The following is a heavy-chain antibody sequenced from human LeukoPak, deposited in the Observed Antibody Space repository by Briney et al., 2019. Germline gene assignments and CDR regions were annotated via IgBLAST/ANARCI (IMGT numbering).Heavy chain of an antibody. D-gene: IGHD2-15*01. Sequence: SETLSLTCAVYGGPFSGYYWSWIRQPPGKGLEWIGEINHSGSTNYNPSLKSRVTISVDTSKNQFSLKLSSVTAADTAVYYCTRGDCSGGSCPDTDYWGQGTLVTVSS. CDR3: TRGDCSGGSCPDTDY. V-gene: IGHV4-34*01. J-gene: IGHJ4*02. CDR2: INHSGST. CDR1: GGPFSGYY.